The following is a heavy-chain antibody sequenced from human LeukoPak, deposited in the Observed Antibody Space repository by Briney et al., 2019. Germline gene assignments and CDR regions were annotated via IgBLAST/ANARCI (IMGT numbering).Heavy chain of an antibody. CDR3: ARDRGWPAVHFDL. Sequence: PGGSLRLSCAASGCTFDGYAMHRVRQAPGKGLEWVSGISWDSGSIGYADSVKGRFTISRDNAKNSLYLQMNSLGAEDTALYYCARDRGWPAVHFDLWGQGTLVTVSS. D-gene: IGHD2-15*01. CDR1: GCTFDGYA. J-gene: IGHJ4*02. V-gene: IGHV3-9*01. CDR2: ISWDSGSI.